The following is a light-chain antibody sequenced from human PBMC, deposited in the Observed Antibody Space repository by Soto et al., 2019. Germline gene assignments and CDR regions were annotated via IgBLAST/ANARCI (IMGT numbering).Light chain of an antibody. CDR2: DVN. CDR3: SSYTTSSAYV. CDR1: SSDVGAYNY. V-gene: IGLV2-14*03. J-gene: IGLJ1*01. Sequence: QSALTQPASVSGSPGQSITISCTGTSSDVGAYNYVSWYQQHPGKAPKVMIYDVNSRPSGVSNRFSGSKSGNTASLTISGLQAEDEADYYCSSYTTSSAYVFGTWTKVTVL.